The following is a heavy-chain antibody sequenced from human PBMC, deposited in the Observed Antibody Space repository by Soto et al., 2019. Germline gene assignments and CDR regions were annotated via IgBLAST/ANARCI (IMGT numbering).Heavy chain of an antibody. J-gene: IGHJ4*02. V-gene: IGHV4-34*01. CDR3: ERRREGATEASPVDD. CDR1: GGSFSGYY. D-gene: IGHD1-26*01. CDR2: INHSGST. Sequence: PSETLSLTCAVYGGSFSGYYWSWIRQPPGKGLEWIGEINHSGSTNYNPSLKSRVTISVDTSKNQFSLKLSSVTAADTAVYYGERRREGATEASPVDDWGQGALVTVSA.